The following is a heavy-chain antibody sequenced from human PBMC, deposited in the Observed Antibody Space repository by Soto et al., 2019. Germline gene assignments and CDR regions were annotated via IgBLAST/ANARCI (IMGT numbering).Heavy chain of an antibody. J-gene: IGHJ3*02. D-gene: IGHD3-16*01. CDR1: GGAISSSRYF. Sequence: QLHESGPGLVRPSETLSLTCTVSGGAISSSRYFWAWIRQPPGKILEVIGRLYNGVNTYYNPALRCRLTISSDTSKNQFSLRLNSVTAADTAVYYCASTVPDYQLYVFDTWGQGTRVTVSS. CDR3: ASTVPDYQLYVFDT. V-gene: IGHV4-39*01. CDR2: LYNGVNT.